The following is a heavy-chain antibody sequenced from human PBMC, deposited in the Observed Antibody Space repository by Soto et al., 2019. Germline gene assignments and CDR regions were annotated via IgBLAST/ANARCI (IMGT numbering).Heavy chain of an antibody. J-gene: IGHJ1*01. CDR3: ARDAGSGWYNRN. V-gene: IGHV1-69*08. Sequence: QVQVVQSGAEVKKPGSSVKVSCQASGGTFGSQSFTWVRQAPGQGLEWMGRIVPILDLINYSPNFQGRLTITADKSTSTAYMELSSLTHDDTALYYCARDAGSGWYNRNWGQGTPVTVSS. D-gene: IGHD6-19*01. CDR2: IVPILDLI. CDR1: GGTFGSQS.